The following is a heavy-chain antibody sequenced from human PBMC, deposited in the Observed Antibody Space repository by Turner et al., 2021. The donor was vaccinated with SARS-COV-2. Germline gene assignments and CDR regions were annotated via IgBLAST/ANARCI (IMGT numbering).Heavy chain of an antibody. J-gene: IGHJ6*02. V-gene: IGHV1-24*01. Sequence: QVDLRQSGAAVKMPGASVKVTCTVSGYPLIELCTPWVREAPGKGLEWMRGIDPEDGETIYAQKFQGRVTMSDDTSTDTAYMELSSLRSEDTAVYYCATAPANYYASSGSKGFYYYYYGMDVWGQGTTVTVSS. D-gene: IGHD3-22*01. CDR2: IDPEDGET. CDR3: ATAPANYYASSGSKGFYYYYYGMDV. CDR1: GYPLIELC.